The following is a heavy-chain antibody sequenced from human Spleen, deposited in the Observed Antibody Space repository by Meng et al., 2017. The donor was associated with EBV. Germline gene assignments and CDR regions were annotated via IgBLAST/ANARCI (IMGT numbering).Heavy chain of an antibody. J-gene: IGHJ4*02. CDR1: GGSFSDYY. V-gene: IGHV4-34*01. CDR3: ASNIKVPRY. Sequence: GHLQQWGAGLLKPSETLPLPCAVYGGSFSDYYWTWIRQPPGMGLEWIGEINHSGITSYNPSLRSRVTISVDTSKNQFSLKLTSVTAADTAVYYCASNIKVPRYWGQGTLVTVSS. CDR2: INHSGIT. D-gene: IGHD2/OR15-2a*01.